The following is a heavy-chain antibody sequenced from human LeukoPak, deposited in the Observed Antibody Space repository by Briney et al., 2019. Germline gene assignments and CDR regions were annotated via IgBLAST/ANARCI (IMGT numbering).Heavy chain of an antibody. J-gene: IGHJ4*02. CDR1: GFTFSIYG. CDR3: VKDDPTAYFDY. CDR2: TSYDENNK. D-gene: IGHD4-17*01. Sequence: GGSLRLSCAASGFTFSIYGMHWVRQAPGKGLEWVAATSYDENNKYYADSVKGRFTISRDNSKNTMYLQMNSLRAEDTAVYYCVKDDPTAYFDYWGQGTLVTVSS. V-gene: IGHV3-30-3*01.